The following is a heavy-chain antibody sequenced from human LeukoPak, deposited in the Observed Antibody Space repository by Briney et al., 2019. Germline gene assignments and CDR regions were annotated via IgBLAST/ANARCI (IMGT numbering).Heavy chain of an antibody. D-gene: IGHD3-16*02. V-gene: IGHV4-34*01. CDR2: INHSGST. Sequence: SETLSLTCAVYGGSFSGYYWSWIRQPPGKGLEWIGEINHSGSTNYNPSLKSRVTISVDTSKNQFSLKLSSVTAADTAVDYCARRYDYVWGSYRSRENWFDPWGQGTLVTVSS. CDR3: ARRYDYVWGSYRSRENWFDP. CDR1: GGSFSGYY. J-gene: IGHJ5*02.